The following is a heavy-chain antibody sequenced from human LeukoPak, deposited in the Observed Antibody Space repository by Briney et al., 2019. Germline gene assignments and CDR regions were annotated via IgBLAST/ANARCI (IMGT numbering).Heavy chain of an antibody. J-gene: IGHJ6*02. CDR2: IYSGGST. CDR1: GFTVSSNY. CDR3: ARDPGYSYGSYYGMDV. D-gene: IGHD5-18*01. Sequence: PGGSLRLSCAASGFTVSSNYMSWVRQAPGKGLEWVSVIYSGGSTYYADSVKGRFTISRDNSKNTLYLQMNSLRAEDTAVYYRARDPGYSYGSYYGMDVWGQGTTVTVSS. V-gene: IGHV3-66*02.